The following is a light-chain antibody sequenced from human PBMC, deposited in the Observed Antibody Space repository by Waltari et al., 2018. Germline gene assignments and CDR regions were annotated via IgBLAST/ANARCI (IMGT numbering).Light chain of an antibody. V-gene: IGKV3-20*01. Sequence: EIVVTQSPGTLSLSLGERATVSCRASQSVSRALAWYQQKPGQAPRLLIYSASTRATGIPDRFSGSGSGTDISLTISRLEPDDFAVYYCQHYLRLPVTFGQGTTVEI. CDR2: SAS. CDR1: QSVSRA. J-gene: IGKJ1*01. CDR3: QHYLRLPVT.